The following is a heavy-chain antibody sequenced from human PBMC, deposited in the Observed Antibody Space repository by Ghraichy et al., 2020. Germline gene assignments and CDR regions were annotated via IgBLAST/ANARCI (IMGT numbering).Heavy chain of an antibody. J-gene: IGHJ6*02. CDR2: VGVNGFDT. D-gene: IGHD2-8*02. V-gene: IGHV3-23*01. CDR1: GFTFNNYA. Sequence: LSLTFAASGFTFNNYAMSWVRQAPGKGLEWVSGVGVNGFDTHYGDPVRGRFIISRDNSKNTLYLQMNSLRVDDTAVYYCAKESGYCTGGDCYATHQFYYGMDVWGQGTTVTVSS. CDR3: AKESGYCTGGDCYATHQFYYGMDV.